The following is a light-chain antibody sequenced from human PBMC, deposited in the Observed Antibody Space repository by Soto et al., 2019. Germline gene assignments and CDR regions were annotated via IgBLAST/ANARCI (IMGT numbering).Light chain of an antibody. J-gene: IGLJ2*01. CDR2: EGN. Sequence: QSALTQPASVSGSPGQSITISCTGTSSDVGSYNLVSWYQHHPGKAPKLMIFEGNKRPLGVSNRFSGSKSGNTASLTISGLQAEDVADYYCSSSATSSTFVVFGGGTKLTVL. CDR3: SSSATSSTFVV. CDR1: SSDVGSYNL. V-gene: IGLV2-23*03.